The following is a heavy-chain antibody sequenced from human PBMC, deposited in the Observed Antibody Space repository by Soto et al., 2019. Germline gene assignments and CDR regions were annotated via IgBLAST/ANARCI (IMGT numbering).Heavy chain of an antibody. CDR2: IKSKTDGGTT. CDR3: TREYYDFWSGPSPNFDY. D-gene: IGHD3-3*01. CDR1: GFTFSNAW. V-gene: IGHV3-15*07. Sequence: EVQLVESGGGLVKPGGSLRLSCAASGFTFSNAWMNWVRQAPGKGLEWFGRIKSKTDGGTTDYAAPVKGRFTISRDDSKNTLYLQMNSLKTEDTAVYYCTREYYDFWSGPSPNFDYWGQGTLVTVSS. J-gene: IGHJ4*02.